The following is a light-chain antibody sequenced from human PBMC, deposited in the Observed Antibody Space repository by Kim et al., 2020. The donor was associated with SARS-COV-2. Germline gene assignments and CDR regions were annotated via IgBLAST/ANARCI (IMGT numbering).Light chain of an antibody. CDR1: DLGDKY. CDR2: QDG. Sequence: SVSPGQTARITCSGDDLGDKYTCWYQQKPGQSPLLVIYQDGRRPSGIPVRFSGSNSGNTATLTISGTQAMDEADYYCQTWDGITAVFGGGAQLTVL. CDR3: QTWDGITAV. V-gene: IGLV3-1*01. J-gene: IGLJ3*02.